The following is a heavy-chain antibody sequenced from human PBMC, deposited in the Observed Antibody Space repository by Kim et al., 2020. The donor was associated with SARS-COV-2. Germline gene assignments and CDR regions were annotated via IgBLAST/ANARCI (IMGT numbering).Heavy chain of an antibody. D-gene: IGHD2-21*02. CDR1: GGSFSGYY. CDR3: ARTHRGRRPVVVVTATVYYYYGMDV. J-gene: IGHJ6*02. CDR2: INHSGST. V-gene: IGHV4-34*01. Sequence: SETLSLTCAVYGGSFSGYYWSWIRQPPGKGLEWIGEINHSGSTNYNPSLKSRVTISVDTSKNQFSLKLSSVTAADTAVYYCARTHRGRRPVVVVTATVYYYYGMDVWGQGTTVTVSS.